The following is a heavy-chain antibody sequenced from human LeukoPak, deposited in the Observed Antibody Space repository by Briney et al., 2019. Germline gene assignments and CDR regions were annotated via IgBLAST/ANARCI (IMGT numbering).Heavy chain of an antibody. CDR3: ARDCSGGSCYSRFAWFDP. Sequence: SETLSLTCTVSGGSISSGSYCWSWIRPPAGKGLEWIGRIHTSGSTNYNPSLKSRVTISVDTSKNQFSLKLSSVTAADTAVYYCARDCSGGSCYSRFAWFDPWGQGTLVTVSS. CDR2: IHTSGST. CDR1: GGSISSGSYC. D-gene: IGHD2-15*01. V-gene: IGHV4-61*02. J-gene: IGHJ5*02.